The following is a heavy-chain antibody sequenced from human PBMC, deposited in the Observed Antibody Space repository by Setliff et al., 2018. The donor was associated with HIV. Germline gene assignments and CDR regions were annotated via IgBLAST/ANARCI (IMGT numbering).Heavy chain of an antibody. CDR3: ARETGYYGSGSQTDYFFDY. CDR2: INPNSGVT. D-gene: IGHD3-10*01. J-gene: IGHJ4*02. CDR1: GYSFTGYY. V-gene: IGHV1-2*06. Sequence: VKVSCKASGYSFTGYYIHWVRQAPGQGLEWMGRINPNSGVTLSAQNFQGRVTMTSDTSISTAYMELSRLTSDDTAVYFCARETGYYGSGSQTDYFFDYWGQGTLVTVSS.